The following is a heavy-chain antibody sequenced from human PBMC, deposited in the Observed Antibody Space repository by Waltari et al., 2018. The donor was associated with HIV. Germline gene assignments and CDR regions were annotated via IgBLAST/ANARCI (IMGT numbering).Heavy chain of an antibody. D-gene: IGHD6-13*01. CDR3: TTDALSPGIAAG. V-gene: IGHV3-15*01. CDR2: IKSKTDGGTT. J-gene: IGHJ4*02. Sequence: EVQLVESGGGLVKPGGSLRLSCAASGFTFSNACMSWVRTAPGKGLEWVGCIKSKTDGGTTDYAAPVKGRFTISRDDSKNTLYLQMNSLKTEDTAVYYCTTDALSPGIAAGWGQGTLVTVSS. CDR1: GFTFSNAC.